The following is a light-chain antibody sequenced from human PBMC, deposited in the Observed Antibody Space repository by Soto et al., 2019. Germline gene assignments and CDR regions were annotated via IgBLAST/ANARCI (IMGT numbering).Light chain of an antibody. Sequence: DIQMTQSPSTLSASVGDRVTITCRASQSISSWLAWYQQKPGKAPKLLIYKASSLERGVPSRFSGSGSGTEFTLTISSLQPDDFATYYCQQYSSYSTFGQGTNVEIE. CDR1: QSISSW. CDR3: QQYSSYST. CDR2: KAS. J-gene: IGKJ1*01. V-gene: IGKV1-5*03.